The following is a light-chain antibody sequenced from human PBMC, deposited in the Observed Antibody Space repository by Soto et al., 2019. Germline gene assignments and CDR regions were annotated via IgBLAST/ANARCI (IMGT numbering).Light chain of an antibody. J-gene: IGKJ5*01. V-gene: IGKV3-11*01. Sequence: EIVLTQSPATLSLSPGERATLSCRASQTVSSSLAWYQQKPGQAPRLLNYDASNRATGVPARFSGSGSGTDFTLTISSLEPEDFAVYYCQQRYRWPPITFGQGTLPEI. CDR3: QQRYRWPPIT. CDR1: QTVSSS. CDR2: DAS.